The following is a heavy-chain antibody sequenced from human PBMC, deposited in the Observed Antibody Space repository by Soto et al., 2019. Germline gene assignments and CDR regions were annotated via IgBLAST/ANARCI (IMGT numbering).Heavy chain of an antibody. J-gene: IGHJ4*02. CDR1: GGSVSSGSYY. V-gene: IGHV4-61*01. D-gene: IGHD2-15*01. CDR3: ASKASGGFDY. Sequence: PSETLSLTCTVSGGSVSSGSYYWSWIRQPPGKGLEWIGYIHYSGSTNYNPSLKSRVTISVDTSKNQFSLKLSSVTAADTAVYYCASKASGGFDYWGQGTLVTVSS. CDR2: IHYSGST.